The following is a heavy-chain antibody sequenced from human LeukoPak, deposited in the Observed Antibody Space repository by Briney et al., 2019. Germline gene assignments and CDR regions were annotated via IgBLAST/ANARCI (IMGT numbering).Heavy chain of an antibody. J-gene: IGHJ6*02. CDR2: IYPTDSDT. D-gene: IGHD2-2*01. Sequence: GESLKISCKASGYSFNTYWIAWVRQLPGKGLEWMGRIYPTDSDTRYNPSFQGQVTISADKSINTAYLQWSSLKASDTAMYYCARTDIVVVPAAMPKDYYYYYGMDVWGQGTTVTVSS. V-gene: IGHV5-51*01. CDR1: GYSFNTYW. CDR3: ARTDIVVVPAAMPKDYYYYYGMDV.